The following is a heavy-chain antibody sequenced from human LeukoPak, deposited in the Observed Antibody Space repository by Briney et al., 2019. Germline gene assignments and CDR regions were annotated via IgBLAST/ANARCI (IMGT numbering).Heavy chain of an antibody. CDR3: ARGRVSSSTWYSTYYYYFYMDV. CDR1: GGSVNDGY. CDR2: VDHTGST. D-gene: IGHD1-1*01. J-gene: IGHJ6*03. V-gene: IGHV4-59*02. Sequence: SETLSLTCSVSGGSVNDGYWVWIRQPPGKGLEWIGYVDHTGSTNFNPSLNGRVSISRDTTKNLFSLRLRSVTAADTAVYFCARGRVSSSTWYSTYYYYFYMDVWGKGTTVTVSS.